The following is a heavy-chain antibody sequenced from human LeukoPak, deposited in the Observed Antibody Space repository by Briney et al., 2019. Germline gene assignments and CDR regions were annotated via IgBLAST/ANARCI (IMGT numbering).Heavy chain of an antibody. CDR1: GYTFTGYY. Sequence: ASVKVFCKASGYTFTGYYMHWVRQAPGQGLEWMGWINPNSGGTNYAQKFQGRVTMTRDTSITTAYMDLSRLRSDDTAVYYCARDWAAAGYDYWGQGTLVTVSS. CDR2: INPNSGGT. J-gene: IGHJ4*02. V-gene: IGHV1-2*02. CDR3: ARDWAAAGYDY. D-gene: IGHD6-13*01.